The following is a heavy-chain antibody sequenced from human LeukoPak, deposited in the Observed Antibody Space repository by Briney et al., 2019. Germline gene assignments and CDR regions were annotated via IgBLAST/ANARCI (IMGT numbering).Heavy chain of an antibody. D-gene: IGHD3-10*01. CDR3: ARVGGMVRGANIDLMDV. CDR2: IYTSGST. J-gene: IGHJ6*02. Sequence: SGTLSLTCNVSGGSFSGYFWSWIRQPAGKGLEWIGRIYTSGSTNYNPSLKRRVIMSVDTSKNQFSLNLSSVTAADTAVYYCARVGGMVRGANIDLMDVWGQGTTVTVSS. CDR1: GGSFSGYF. V-gene: IGHV4-4*07.